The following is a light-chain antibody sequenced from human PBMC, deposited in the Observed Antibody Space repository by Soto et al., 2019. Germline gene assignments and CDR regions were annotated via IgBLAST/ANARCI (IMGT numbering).Light chain of an antibody. CDR1: QSVSSY. V-gene: IGKV3-11*01. J-gene: IGKJ4*01. CDR3: QQRSNWPLT. Sequence: EIVVTQSPATLSLSPGERATLSCRASQSVSSYLAWYQQKPGQSPRPLIYVASNRATGIPARFSGSGSGTDFTLTISSLEPEDFAVYYCQQRSNWPLTFGGGTNVEI. CDR2: VAS.